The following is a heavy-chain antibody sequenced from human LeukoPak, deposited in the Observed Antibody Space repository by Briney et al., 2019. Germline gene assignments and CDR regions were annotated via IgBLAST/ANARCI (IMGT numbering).Heavy chain of an antibody. V-gene: IGHV4-39*07. J-gene: IGHJ3*02. D-gene: IGHD3-16*01. CDR3: ASTSRAFDI. CDR2: IYYSGST. CDR1: GGSISSSSYY. Sequence: SETLSPTCTVSGGSISSSSYYWGWIRQPPGKGLEWIGSIYYSGSTYYNPSLKSRVTISVDTSKNQFSLKLSSVTAADTAVYYCASTSRAFDIWGQGTMVTVSS.